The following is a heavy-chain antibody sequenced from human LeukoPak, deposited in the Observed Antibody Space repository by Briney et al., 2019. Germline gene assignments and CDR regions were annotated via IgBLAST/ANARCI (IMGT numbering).Heavy chain of an antibody. CDR2: VYSGDIR. CDR1: GSTFSSYG. Sequence: GGSLRLSCAASGSTFSSYGMSWVRQAPGKGLEWVSVVYSGDIRYHADSVKGRFTISRDNSKNTLYLQMNSLRADDTAVYYWATPRDMITLVRGIGAFDIWGQGTMVTVSS. D-gene: IGHD3-10*01. V-gene: IGHV3-66*01. CDR3: ATPRDMITLVRGIGAFDI. J-gene: IGHJ3*02.